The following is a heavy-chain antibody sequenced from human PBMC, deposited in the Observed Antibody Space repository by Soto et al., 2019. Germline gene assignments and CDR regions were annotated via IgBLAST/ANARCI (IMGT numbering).Heavy chain of an antibody. D-gene: IGHD6-19*01. CDR3: ATRAVAHTIPYFDY. Sequence: EVQLLESGGGLIQRGGSLRLSCAASGFTFRRYAMYWIRHAPGKGLEWVSTVSDRGDSTYYVDSVKGRFTISRDNSKNTLYLKMNSLRAEDTAVYYCATRAVAHTIPYFDYWGQGTLVTVSS. J-gene: IGHJ4*02. CDR1: GFTFRRYA. CDR2: VSDRGDST. V-gene: IGHV3-23*01.